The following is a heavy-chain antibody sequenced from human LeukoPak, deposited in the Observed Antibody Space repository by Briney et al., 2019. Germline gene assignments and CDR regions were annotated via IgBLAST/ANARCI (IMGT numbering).Heavy chain of an antibody. Sequence: PGGSLRLSCAASGFTFSSYAMSWVRQAPGKGLEWVSAISGSGGSTYYADSVKGRFTISRDNSKNTLYLQMNSLRAEDTAVYYCAKDHPFYSSSSTYYFDYWGQGTLVTVSS. J-gene: IGHJ4*02. CDR3: AKDHPFYSSSSTYYFDY. CDR1: GFTFSSYA. D-gene: IGHD6-13*01. CDR2: ISGSGGST. V-gene: IGHV3-23*01.